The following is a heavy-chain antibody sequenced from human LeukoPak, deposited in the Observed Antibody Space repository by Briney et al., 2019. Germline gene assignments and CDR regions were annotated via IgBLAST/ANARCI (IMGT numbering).Heavy chain of an antibody. CDR1: GFTVSSNY. D-gene: IGHD3-22*01. V-gene: IGHV3-53*01. J-gene: IGHJ5*02. CDR2: IYGDGNT. Sequence: VGSLRLSCAASGFTVSSNYMNWVRQAPGKGLEWVSVIYGDGNTYYTDSVKGRFTISRDNSKNTVLLQMNSLRAEDTAVYYCARASFYYDSRALDPWGQGALVTVSS. CDR3: ARASFYYDSRALDP.